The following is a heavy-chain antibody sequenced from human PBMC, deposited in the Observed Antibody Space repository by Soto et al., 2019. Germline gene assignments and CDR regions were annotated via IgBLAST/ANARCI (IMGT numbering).Heavy chain of an antibody. D-gene: IGHD2-15*01. J-gene: IGHJ6*04. CDR1: GGTFSSYA. V-gene: IGHV1-69*13. CDR2: IIPIFGTA. Sequence: SVKVSCKASGGTFSSYAISWVRQAPGQGLEWMGGIIPIFGTANYAQKFQGRVTITADESTSTAYMELSSLRSEDTAVYYCASDGYCFCGSCCSYIDFMDVCGKGTTVTVSS. CDR3: ASDGYCFCGSCCSYIDFMDV.